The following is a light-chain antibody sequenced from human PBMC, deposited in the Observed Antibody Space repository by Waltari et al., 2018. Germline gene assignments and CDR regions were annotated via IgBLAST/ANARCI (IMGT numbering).Light chain of an antibody. V-gene: IGKV1-12*01. J-gene: IGKJ4*01. CDR1: QGISSW. Sequence: DFQMTHSPSPVSASVGDRVTITCRASQGISSWLACYQQKPGKAPKPPIYAATSMQSGVPSRFGGSGSGTDFTLTISSLQPGDFAAYYCQQANSFPLPFGGGTKVEIK. CDR2: AAT. CDR3: QQANSFPLP.